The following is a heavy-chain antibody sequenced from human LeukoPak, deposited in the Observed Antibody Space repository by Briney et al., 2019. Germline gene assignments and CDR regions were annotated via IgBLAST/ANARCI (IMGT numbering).Heavy chain of an antibody. V-gene: IGHV3-30-3*01. CDR2: ISYEGSNK. CDR3: AKVSADNRHAIGFFFDS. J-gene: IGHJ4*02. CDR1: GFTFSSYA. Sequence: QPGGSLRLSCAASGFTFSSYAMSWVRQAPGQGLEWVALISYEGSNKYYADSVKGRFTISRDNSKNTLYLEVNSLKAEDTAVYFCAKVSADNRHAIGFFFDSWGQGTLVTVSS. D-gene: IGHD1-1*01.